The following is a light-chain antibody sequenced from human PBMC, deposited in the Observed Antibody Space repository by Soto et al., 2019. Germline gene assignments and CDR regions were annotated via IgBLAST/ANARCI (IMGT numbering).Light chain of an antibody. V-gene: IGLV2-8*01. CDR3: SSYAGSSNV. J-gene: IGLJ1*01. Sequence: QSALTQPPSASGSPGQSVAISGTGTGGDVGGYNYVSWYQQHPGKAPKLMIYEVNTRPSGVPDRFSGSKSGNTASLTVSGLQAEDEADYYCSSYAGSSNVFGPGTKVPVL. CDR1: GGDVGGYNY. CDR2: EVN.